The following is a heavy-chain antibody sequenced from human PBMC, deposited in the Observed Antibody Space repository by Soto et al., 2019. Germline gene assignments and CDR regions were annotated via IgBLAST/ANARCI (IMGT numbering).Heavy chain of an antibody. CDR1: GGSISSGGYY. J-gene: IGHJ5*02. CDR3: ARELGIVVVPAAIVNLGWFDP. V-gene: IGHV4-31*03. Sequence: SETLSLTCTVSGGSISSGGYYWSWIRQHPGKGLEWIGYIYYSGSTYYNPSLKSRVTISVDTSKNQFSLKLSSVTAADTAVYYCARELGIVVVPAAIVNLGWFDPWGQGTLVTVSS. D-gene: IGHD2-2*02. CDR2: IYYSGST.